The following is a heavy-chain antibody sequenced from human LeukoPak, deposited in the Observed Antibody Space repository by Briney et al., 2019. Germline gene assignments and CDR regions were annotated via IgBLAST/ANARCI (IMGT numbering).Heavy chain of an antibody. Sequence: PGGSLRLSCAASGFAFSSYSMNWVRQAPGKGLEWVSSISSSSYIYYADSVKGRFTISRDNAKNSLYLQMNSLRAEDTAVYYCARVPIIIAVAGTGTFDYWGQGTLVTVSS. CDR2: ISSSSYI. D-gene: IGHD6-19*01. CDR3: ARVPIIIAVAGTGTFDY. V-gene: IGHV3-21*01. J-gene: IGHJ4*02. CDR1: GFAFSSYS.